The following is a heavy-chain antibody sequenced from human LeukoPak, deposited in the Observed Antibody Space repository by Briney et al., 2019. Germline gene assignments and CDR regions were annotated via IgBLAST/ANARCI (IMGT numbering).Heavy chain of an antibody. J-gene: IGHJ6*02. CDR1: GYTFSAYW. V-gene: IGHV5-51*01. Sequence: GESLKISCKGSGYTFSAYWIGWVRQMPGKGLEWMGIIYPDDSETKYSPSFQGQVTISADKSISIAYLQWSSLKASDTAMYFCARRGVHRGAVFGMDVWGQGTTVTVSS. CDR2: IYPDDSET. D-gene: IGHD3-10*01. CDR3: ARRGVHRGAVFGMDV.